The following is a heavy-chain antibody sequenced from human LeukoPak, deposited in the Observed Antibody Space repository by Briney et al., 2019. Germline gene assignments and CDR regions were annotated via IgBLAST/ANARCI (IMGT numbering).Heavy chain of an antibody. V-gene: IGHV4-39*07. CDR2: IYYRQIP. CDR3: ASQQLGPFAAFDI. D-gene: IGHD6-13*01. J-gene: IGHJ3*02. CDR1: CGSNNSRSYY. Sequence: SDPLSLTCTVSCGSNNSRSYYWGGTRQPPAKGLGWFVCIYYRQIPHYHPAPKSRITTPVDTSKNHFFLKLSSVTAADTAVYYCASQQLGPFAAFDIWGQGTMVTVSS.